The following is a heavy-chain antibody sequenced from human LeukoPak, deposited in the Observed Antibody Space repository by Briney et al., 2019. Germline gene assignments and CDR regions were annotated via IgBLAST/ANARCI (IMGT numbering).Heavy chain of an antibody. V-gene: IGHV3-66*02. Sequence: GGSLRLSCVVPGFTVSTSYMAWVRQAPGKGLECVSLIWIDGTTHYADSVKGRFTISGDNSKNTLHLQMNSLRPEDTAVYYCATKYGESWGQGTLVTVSS. CDR2: IWIDGTT. CDR3: ATKYGES. CDR1: GFTVSTSY. J-gene: IGHJ5*02. D-gene: IGHD4/OR15-4a*01.